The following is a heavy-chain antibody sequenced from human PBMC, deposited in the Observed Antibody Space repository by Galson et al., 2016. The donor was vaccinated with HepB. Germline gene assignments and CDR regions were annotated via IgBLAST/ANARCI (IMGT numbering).Heavy chain of an antibody. Sequence: SETLSLTCTVSGGSISRSSYSWGWIRQPPGKGLEWIGSKYYSGSTYFNPSLKSRVTISVDTSKNQFSLKLSSVTAADTAVYYCARRVADDSGKWMVYFDYWGRGTLVTGSS. J-gene: IGHJ4*02. V-gene: IGHV4-39*01. CDR3: ARRVADDSGKWMVYFDY. D-gene: IGHD3-10*01. CDR2: KYYSGST. CDR1: GGSISRSSYS.